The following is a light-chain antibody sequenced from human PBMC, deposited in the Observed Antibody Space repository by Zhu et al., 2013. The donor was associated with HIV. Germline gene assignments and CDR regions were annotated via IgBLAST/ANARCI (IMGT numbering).Light chain of an antibody. CDR2: DNI. Sequence: QSVLTQPPSMSAAPGQKVTISCSGVYSNVGSNFVSWYRQVPGAAPTLVIYDNIKRPSEIPDRFSGSKSGASAILAISGLQTGDEADYYCGTWDSSVSSWVFGGGTSLTVL. J-gene: IGLJ3*02. CDR1: YSNVGSNF. CDR3: GTWDSSVSSWV. V-gene: IGLV1-51*01.